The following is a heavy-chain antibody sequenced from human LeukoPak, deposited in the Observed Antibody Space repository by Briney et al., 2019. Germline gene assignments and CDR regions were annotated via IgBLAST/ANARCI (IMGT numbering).Heavy chain of an antibody. V-gene: IGHV4-61*02. Sequence: PSQTLSLTCTVSGGSISSGSYYWNWIRQPAGKGLEWIGRIYTSGTPNHNPSLKSRGTISLDTSNNQFSLKLTSVTAADTAVYYCARDPIYSGSYSGAFDIWGLGTMVTVSS. CDR1: GGSISSGSYY. D-gene: IGHD1-26*01. CDR2: IYTSGTP. J-gene: IGHJ3*02. CDR3: ARDPIYSGSYSGAFDI.